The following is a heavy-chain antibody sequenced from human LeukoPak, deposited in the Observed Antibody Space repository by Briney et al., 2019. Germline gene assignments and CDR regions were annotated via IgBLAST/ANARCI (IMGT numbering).Heavy chain of an antibody. D-gene: IGHD1-26*01. V-gene: IGHV1-2*02. CDR3: ARGGGRYSVDY. CDR1: GYTFIDYY. J-gene: IGHJ4*02. CDR2: ISPNSGGT. Sequence: GASVKVSCKASGYTFIDYYMHWVRQAPGQGLEWIGGISPNSGGTKYVQKFQGRVTMTRDTSITTVYMELSGLSFDDTAVYYCARGGGRYSVDYWGQGTLVIVSS.